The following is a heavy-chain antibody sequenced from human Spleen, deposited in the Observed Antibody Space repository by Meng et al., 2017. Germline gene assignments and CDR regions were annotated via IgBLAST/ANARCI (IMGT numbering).Heavy chain of an antibody. D-gene: IGHD5-18*01. Sequence: ESLKISCAASGFTFSSYAMSWVRQAPGQGLEWVSGFSGSGGSTYYALPVKGRFTISRDNSKNTLYLQMNSLRAEDTAVYSCAEHTSDRIQLWLRHWGQGTLVTVSS. CDR1: GFTFSSYA. V-gene: IGHV3-23*01. J-gene: IGHJ4*02. CDR2: FSGSGGST. CDR3: AEHTSDRIQLWLRH.